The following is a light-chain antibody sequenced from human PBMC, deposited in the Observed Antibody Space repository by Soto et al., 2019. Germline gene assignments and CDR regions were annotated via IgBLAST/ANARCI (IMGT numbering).Light chain of an antibody. CDR1: QTINNN. CDR2: GAS. CDR3: QYYDSFRT. Sequence: EIVLTQSPCTLSLSPGERATLSCRASQTINNNVAWYQLKDGQVPRLLIYGASTRATDVPARFSGSGSGTEFTLTISSLQSEDFAVYFCQYYDSFRTFGQGTKVDIK. V-gene: IGKV3-15*01. J-gene: IGKJ1*01.